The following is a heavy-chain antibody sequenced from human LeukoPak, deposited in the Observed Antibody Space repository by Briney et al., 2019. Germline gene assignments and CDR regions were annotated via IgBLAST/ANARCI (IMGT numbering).Heavy chain of an antibody. J-gene: IGHJ6*03. Sequence: PGGSLRLSCEASESTFSRHSMNCVRQSPEKGLEWVSYISSSGRTISYADSVKGRFTISRDNVKNSVDLQMNSLRAEDTAMYYCASRTGTTGYHYYMDLWGNGTTVTVSS. CDR1: ESTFSRHS. D-gene: IGHD1-7*01. V-gene: IGHV3-48*04. CDR2: ISSSGRTI. CDR3: ASRTGTTGYHYYMDL.